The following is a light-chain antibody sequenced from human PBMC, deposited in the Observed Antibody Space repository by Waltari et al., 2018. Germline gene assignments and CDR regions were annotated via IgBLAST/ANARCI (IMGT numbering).Light chain of an antibody. CDR1: VLSQNY. CDR2: EDT. J-gene: IGLJ3*02. Sequence: SYELTQPSSVSVSPGQTARITCSGDVLSQNYARLLQQNPGQAPPLLIYEDTKRPSGIPERFSGSSSGTTVTLTITGAQVEDEADYYCYSASDNNWVFGGGTMLTVL. V-gene: IGLV3-27*01. CDR3: YSASDNNWV.